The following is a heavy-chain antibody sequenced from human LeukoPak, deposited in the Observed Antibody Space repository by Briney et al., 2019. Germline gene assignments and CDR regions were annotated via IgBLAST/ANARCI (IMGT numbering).Heavy chain of an antibody. Sequence: PGGSLRLSCAASGFTFSSHWMHWVRQGPGKGLVWVSRINSDGSSTTYADSVKGRFTMSRDNAKNSLYLQMNSLRAEDTAVYYCARDVLLWFGDSWFDPWGQGTLVTVSS. CDR3: ARDVLLWFGDSWFDP. J-gene: IGHJ5*02. D-gene: IGHD3-10*01. CDR2: INSDGSST. V-gene: IGHV3-74*01. CDR1: GFTFSSHW.